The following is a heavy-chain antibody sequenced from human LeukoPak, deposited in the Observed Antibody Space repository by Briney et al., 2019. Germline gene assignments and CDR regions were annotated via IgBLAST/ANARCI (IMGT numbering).Heavy chain of an antibody. CDR3: AKGSPDYGGAELDY. D-gene: IGHD4-23*01. CDR2: ISWNSGSI. CDR1: GFTFDDYA. J-gene: IGHJ4*02. V-gene: IGHV3-9*01. Sequence: PGRSLRLSCAASGFTFDDYAMHWVRQAPGKGLEWVSGISWNSGSIGYADSVKGRFTISRDNAKNSLYLQMNSLRAEDTALYYCAKGSPDYGGAELDYWGQGTLVTVSS.